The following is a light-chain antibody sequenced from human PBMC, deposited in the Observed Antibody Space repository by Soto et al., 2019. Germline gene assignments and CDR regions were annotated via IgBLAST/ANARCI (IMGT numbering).Light chain of an antibody. CDR3: QTWSTDIRV. J-gene: IGLJ3*02. Sequence: QLVLTQPPSASASLGASVKLTCTLSSGHNSYAIAWHQQQPEKGPRYLMKLKSDGSHSKGDGIPDRFSGSCSGAERYLTISSLQSEDEADYYCQTWSTDIRVFGGGTKLTVL. CDR2: LKSDGSH. V-gene: IGLV4-69*01. CDR1: SGHNSYA.